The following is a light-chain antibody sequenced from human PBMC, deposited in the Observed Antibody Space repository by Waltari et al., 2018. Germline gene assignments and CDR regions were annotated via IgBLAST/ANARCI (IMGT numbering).Light chain of an antibody. J-gene: IGKJ2*01. CDR1: QGISNY. CDR2: GAS. CDR3: QNYNSAGYT. Sequence: DIQMTQSPSSLSASVGDRVTVTCRASQGISNYLAWYQQKPGKVPKLLIYGASTLQSGVPSRFSGSGSGTDFTLTISSLQPEDVATYYCQNYNSAGYTFGQGTKLEIK. V-gene: IGKV1-27*01.